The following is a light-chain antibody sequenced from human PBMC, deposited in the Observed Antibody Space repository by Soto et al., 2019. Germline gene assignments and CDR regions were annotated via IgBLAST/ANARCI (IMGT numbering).Light chain of an antibody. J-gene: IGKJ1*01. CDR1: QSVDSS. V-gene: IGKV3-15*01. CDR3: QQYRYWPPT. CDR2: AAS. Sequence: IVMTQSPATLSVSPGERATLSCRASQSVDSSLAWYQQKPGQAPRLLMYAASTRATGIPGRFSGSGSGTEFTLTISSLQSEDFAVYHCQQYRYWPPTFGQGTKVEIK.